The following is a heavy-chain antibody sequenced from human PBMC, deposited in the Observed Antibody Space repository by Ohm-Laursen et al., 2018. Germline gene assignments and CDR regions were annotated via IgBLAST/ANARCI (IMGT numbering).Heavy chain of an antibody. CDR2: IKSKTDGGTT. V-gene: IGHV3-15*01. CDR1: GFIFSDAW. Sequence: GSLRLSCSAFGFIFSDAWMSWVRQAPGKGLEWVCRIKSKTDGGTTDYAAPVKGRFTISRDDSKNTLYLQMNSLKTEDTAVYYCTTDWFDPWGQGTLVTVSS. CDR3: TTDWFDP. J-gene: IGHJ5*02.